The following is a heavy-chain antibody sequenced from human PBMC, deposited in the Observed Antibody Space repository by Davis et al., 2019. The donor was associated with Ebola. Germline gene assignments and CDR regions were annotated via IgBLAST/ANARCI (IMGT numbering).Heavy chain of an antibody. Sequence: ASVKVSCKASGYTFTSYYMHWVRQAPGQGLEWMGIINPSGGSTSYAQKFQGRVTMTRDTSTSTVYMELSSLRSEDTAVYYCARSVWGYSSGWYGEYFDYWGQGTLVTVSS. J-gene: IGHJ4*02. CDR1: GYTFTSYY. V-gene: IGHV1-46*01. CDR2: INPSGGST. D-gene: IGHD6-19*01. CDR3: ARSVWGYSSGWYGEYFDY.